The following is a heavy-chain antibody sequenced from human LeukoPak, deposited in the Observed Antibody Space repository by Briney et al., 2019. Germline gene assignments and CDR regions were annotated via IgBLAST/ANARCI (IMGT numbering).Heavy chain of an antibody. V-gene: IGHV3-23*01. CDR2: TSSSGAGT. D-gene: IGHD2-15*01. J-gene: IGHJ4*02. Sequence: GGSLRLSCAASGFTLSTYAMSWVRQTPGKGLEWVAVTSSSGAGTYYADSVRGRFTIPRDNSKNTLYLQMNSLRAEDAAVYFFVTAPVISCRGAYCCPSAAGGEGSPVPVS. CDR1: GFTLSTYA. CDR3: VTAPVISCRGAYCCPSAA.